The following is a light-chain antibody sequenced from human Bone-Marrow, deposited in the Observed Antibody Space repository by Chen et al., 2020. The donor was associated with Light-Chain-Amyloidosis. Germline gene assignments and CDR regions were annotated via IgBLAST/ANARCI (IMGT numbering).Light chain of an antibody. J-gene: IGLJ2*01. CDR3: QSADSSGTYEVI. V-gene: IGLV3-25*03. CDR2: RDT. CDR1: DLPTKY. Sequence: SYELTQPPSVSVSPGQTARITCSGDDLPTKYAYWYQQKPGQAPVLVIHRDTERPSGISERFCGSSAGPTATLTISGVQAEDEADYHCQSADSSGTYEVIFGGGTKLTVL.